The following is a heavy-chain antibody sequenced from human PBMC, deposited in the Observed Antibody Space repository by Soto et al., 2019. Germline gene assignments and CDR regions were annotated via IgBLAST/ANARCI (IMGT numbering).Heavy chain of an antibody. CDR2: IYPGDSDT. V-gene: IGHV5-51*01. J-gene: IGHJ4*02. Sequence: GESLKISCKGSGYSLTSYWIGWVRQMPGKGLEWMGIIYPGDSDTRYSPSFQGQVTISADKSISTAYLQWSSLKASDTAMYYCARPQTYYYDSSGYHLGYWGQGTLVTVSS. CDR3: ARPQTYYYDSSGYHLGY. D-gene: IGHD3-22*01. CDR1: GYSLTSYW.